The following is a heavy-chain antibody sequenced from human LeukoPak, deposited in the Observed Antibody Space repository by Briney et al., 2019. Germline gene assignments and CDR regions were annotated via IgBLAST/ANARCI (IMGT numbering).Heavy chain of an antibody. D-gene: IGHD3-16*01. J-gene: IGHJ4*02. Sequence: GGSLRLSCAASGFTFSSYSVNWVRQAPGTGLEWVSSISGTGANTYYADSVKGRFTISRDNSKNTLYLQMNSLRAEDTAVYYCAIMKYWGQGTLVTVSS. CDR1: GFTFSSYS. CDR3: AIMKY. CDR2: ISGTGANT. V-gene: IGHV3-23*01.